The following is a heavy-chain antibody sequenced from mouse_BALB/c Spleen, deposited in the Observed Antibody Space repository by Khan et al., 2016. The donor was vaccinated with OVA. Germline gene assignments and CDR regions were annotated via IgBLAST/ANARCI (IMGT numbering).Heavy chain of an antibody. CDR1: GYIFTNYW. D-gene: IGHD3-2*02. Sequence: QVQLKESGAELVRPGASVKLSCRTSGYIFTNYWIHWVKQRSGQGLEWIARIYPGTDNTYYNEKLKDKATLTADRSSSTAYMQLSSLKSEESAGYFCSREEALYYVVYWGQGTTLTVSS. CDR2: IYPGTDNT. J-gene: IGHJ2*01. V-gene: IGHV1-76*01. CDR3: SREEALYYVVY.